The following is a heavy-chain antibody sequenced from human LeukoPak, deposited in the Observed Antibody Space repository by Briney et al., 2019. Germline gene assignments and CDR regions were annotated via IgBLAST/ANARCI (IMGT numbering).Heavy chain of an antibody. V-gene: IGHV4-39*07. CDR3: ARGYSSSWHEYYFDY. CDR2: IYYSGST. Sequence: SETLSLTCTVSGGSISSSSYYWGWIRQPPGKGLEWIGSIYYSGSTYYNPSLKSRVTISVDTSKNQFSLKLSSVTAADTAVYYCARGYSSSWHEYYFDYWGQGTLVTVSS. J-gene: IGHJ4*02. D-gene: IGHD6-13*01. CDR1: GGSISSSSYY.